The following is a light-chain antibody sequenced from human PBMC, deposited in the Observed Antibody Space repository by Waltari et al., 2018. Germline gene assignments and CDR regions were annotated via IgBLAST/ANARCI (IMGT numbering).Light chain of an antibody. Sequence: QSVLTQPPSLSGAPGQRVTISCAGNSSNIGAGFDVQWYQQFPGSAPRLLISVNNNRPSRVPDRFSASKSCTSASLAVSGLQAQDEADYYCQSYDISLSAYVFGGGTKLTVL. CDR3: QSYDISLSAYV. V-gene: IGLV1-40*01. J-gene: IGLJ3*02. CDR1: SSNIGAGFD. CDR2: VNN.